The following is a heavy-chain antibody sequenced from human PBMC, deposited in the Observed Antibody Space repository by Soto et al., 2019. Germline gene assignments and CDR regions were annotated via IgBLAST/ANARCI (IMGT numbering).Heavy chain of an antibody. J-gene: IGHJ3*02. CDR3: AREGIAVAANDAFDI. Sequence: GSLRLSCAASGFTFSSYWMSWVRQAPGKGLEWVANIKQDGSEKYYVDSVKGRFTISRDNAKNSLYLQMNSLRAEDTAVYYCAREGIAVAANDAFDIWGQGTMVTVSS. CDR1: GFTFSSYW. CDR2: IKQDGSEK. V-gene: IGHV3-7*03. D-gene: IGHD6-19*01.